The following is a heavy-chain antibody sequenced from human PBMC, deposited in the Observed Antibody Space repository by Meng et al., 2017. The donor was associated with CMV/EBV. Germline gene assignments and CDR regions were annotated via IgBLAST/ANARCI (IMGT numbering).Heavy chain of an antibody. Sequence: GESLKISCAASGFTFSSYAMHWVRQAPGPGLEWVAVISYDGSNKYYADSVKGRFTISRDNSKNTLYLQMNSLRAEDTAVYYCARDLGGVIRFYYYYGMDVWGQGTTVTVSS. CDR2: ISYDGSNK. V-gene: IGHV3-30-3*01. CDR1: GFTFSSYA. J-gene: IGHJ6*02. D-gene: IGHD3-10*01. CDR3: ARDLGGVIRFYYYYGMDV.